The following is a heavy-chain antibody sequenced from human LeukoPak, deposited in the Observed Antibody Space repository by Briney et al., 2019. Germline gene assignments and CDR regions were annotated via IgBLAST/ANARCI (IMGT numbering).Heavy chain of an antibody. CDR2: IKQDGGET. V-gene: IGHV3-7*01. D-gene: IGHD2-15*01. CDR1: GLTFSRDW. Sequence: GSLRLSCEGFGLTFSRDWMSWVRQAPGKGLEWVANIKQDGGETYYGDSVKGRFTISRDNAKNSLYLQMNSLRAEDTAVYYCAKVRVGTAHFDYWGQGTLVTVSS. CDR3: AKVRVGTAHFDY. J-gene: IGHJ4*02.